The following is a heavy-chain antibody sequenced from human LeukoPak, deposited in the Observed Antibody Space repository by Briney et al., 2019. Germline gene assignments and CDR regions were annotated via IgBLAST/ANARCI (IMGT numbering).Heavy chain of an antibody. J-gene: IGHJ5*02. Sequence: SETLSLTCTVSGGSMNNYYWSWIRQPPGKGLEWIGYIFYSGSGRTNYNPSLKSRVTISVDTSKNQFSQKLSSVTAADTAVYYCASRDAMYSSSWYLWFDPWGQGTLVTVSS. CDR1: GGSMNNYY. D-gene: IGHD6-13*01. CDR2: IFYSGSGRT. V-gene: IGHV4-59*12. CDR3: ASRDAMYSSSWYLWFDP.